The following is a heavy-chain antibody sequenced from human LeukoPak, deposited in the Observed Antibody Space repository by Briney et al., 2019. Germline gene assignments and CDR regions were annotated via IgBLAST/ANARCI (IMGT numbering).Heavy chain of an antibody. CDR1: GGXVTSTNC. Sequence: SETLSLTCDVSGGXVTSTNCWTWVRQPPGKGLEWIGEVHLDGRTNYNPSLKSRLIMSVDLPENHISLKLTSVTAADTAVYYCARGVSSGYYSVYYFDYWGQGTLVTVSS. CDR2: VHLDGRT. J-gene: IGHJ4*02. V-gene: IGHV4-4*02. CDR3: ARGVSSGYYSVYYFDY. D-gene: IGHD3-22*01.